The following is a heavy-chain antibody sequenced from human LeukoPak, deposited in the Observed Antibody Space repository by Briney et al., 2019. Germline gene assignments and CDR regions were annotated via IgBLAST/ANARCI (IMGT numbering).Heavy chain of an antibody. CDR1: GLTFSSYG. J-gene: IGHJ4*02. CDR2: ISYDGSNK. Sequence: GGSLRLSCAASGLTFSSYGMHWVRQAPGKGLEWVAVISYDGSNKYYADSVKGRFTISRDNSKNTLYLQMNSLRAEDTAVYYCAKNGHRSWSDYWGQGTLVTVSS. D-gene: IGHD2-15*01. CDR3: AKNGHRSWSDY. V-gene: IGHV3-30*18.